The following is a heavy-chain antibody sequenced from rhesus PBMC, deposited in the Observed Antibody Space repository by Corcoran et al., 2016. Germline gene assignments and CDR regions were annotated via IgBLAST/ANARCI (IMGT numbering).Heavy chain of an antibody. J-gene: IGHJ6*01. CDR2: IYGLTTTT. CDR1: GYSISDSYR. V-gene: IGHV4S10*01. CDR3: ARDGQYCSTTYCSSDGLDA. D-gene: IGHD2-15*01. Sequence: QVQLQESGPGVVKPSETLSLTCAVSGYSISDSYRWSWIRPPPGKGLEWIGYIYGLTTTTHYNPTLKSRGTISKDTSKSQFSLNLSSVTAADTAVYYCARDGQYCSTTYCSSDGLDAWGQGVVVTVSS.